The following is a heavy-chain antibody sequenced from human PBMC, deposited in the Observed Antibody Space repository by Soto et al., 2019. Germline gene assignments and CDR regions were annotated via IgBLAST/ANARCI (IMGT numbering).Heavy chain of an antibody. J-gene: IGHJ1*01. CDR1: GFTFSSYE. CDR3: ARTPNHYDSSGYYLYFQH. CDR2: ISSSGSTI. Sequence: GGSLRLSCAASGFTFSSYEMNWVRQAPGKGLEWVSYISSSGSTIYYADSVKGRFAISRDNAKNSLYLQMNSLRAEDTAVYYCARTPNHYDSSGYYLYFQHWGQGTLVTVSS. V-gene: IGHV3-48*03. D-gene: IGHD3-22*01.